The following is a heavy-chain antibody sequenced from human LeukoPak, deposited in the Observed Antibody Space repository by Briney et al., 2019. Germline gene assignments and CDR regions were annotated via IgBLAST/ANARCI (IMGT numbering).Heavy chain of an antibody. V-gene: IGHV1-69*04. CDR3: ARDPGYYDSSALREDGY. Sequence: SVKVSCKASGGTFSSYAISWVRQAPGQGLEWMGRIIPILGIANYAQKFQGRVTITADKSTSTAYMELSSLRSEDTAVYYCARDPGYYDSSALREDGYWGQGTLVTVSS. CDR1: GGTFSSYA. D-gene: IGHD3-22*01. J-gene: IGHJ4*02. CDR2: IIPILGIA.